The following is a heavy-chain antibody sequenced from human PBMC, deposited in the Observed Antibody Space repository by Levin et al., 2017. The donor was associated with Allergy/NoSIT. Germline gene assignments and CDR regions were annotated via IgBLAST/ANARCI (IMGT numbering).Heavy chain of an antibody. J-gene: IGHJ3*02. Sequence: PSETLSLTCTVSGGSITSDNYFWDWIRQPPGKGLEWVGYMSNSGYSSYNPSLQSRVTISADTSKNEFSLKVSSVTAADTAVYYCAREVNVVTLTDAFDIWGQGTMVTVSS. CDR1: GGSITSDNYF. CDR2: MSNSGYS. CDR3: AREVNVVTLTDAFDI. D-gene: IGHD2-21*01. V-gene: IGHV4-30-4*01.